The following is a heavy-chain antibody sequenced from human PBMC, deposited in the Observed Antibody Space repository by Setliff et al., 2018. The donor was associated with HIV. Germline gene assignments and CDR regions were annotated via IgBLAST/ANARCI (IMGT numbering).Heavy chain of an antibody. CDR1: GDSISSYY. D-gene: IGHD3-10*01. V-gene: IGHV4-59*08. CDR3: ATYADRESNRFDP. Sequence: PSETLSLTCSVSGDSISSYYWSWIRQPPGKGLEWIGTIYYIGKSNYNYSLKSRVTLSLDTSKNHFSLKLSSVTAADTAVYYCATYADRESNRFDPWGQGILVTV. J-gene: IGHJ5*02. CDR2: IYYIGKS.